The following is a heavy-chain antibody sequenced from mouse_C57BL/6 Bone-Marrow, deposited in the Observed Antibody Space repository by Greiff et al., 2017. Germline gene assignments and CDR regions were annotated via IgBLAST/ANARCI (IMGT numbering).Heavy chain of an antibody. V-gene: IGHV1-50*01. CDR1: GYTFTSYW. J-gene: IGHJ1*03. D-gene: IGHD1-1*01. Sequence: QVQLQQPGAELVKPGASVKLSCKASGYTFTSYWMQWVKQRPGQGLEWIGEIDPSDSYTNYKQKFKGKATLTVDTSSSTAYMQLSSLTSEDSAVYYCARDYYGSRWYFDVWGTGTRVTVSA. CDR3: ARDYYGSRWYFDV. CDR2: IDPSDSYT.